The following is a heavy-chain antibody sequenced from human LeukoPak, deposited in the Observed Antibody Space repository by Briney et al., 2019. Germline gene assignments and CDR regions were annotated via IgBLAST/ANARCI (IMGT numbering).Heavy chain of an antibody. J-gene: IGHJ4*02. CDR2: IIPIFGTT. Sequence: GASVKVSCKASRGTFSSYAINWVRQAPGQGLKWMGGIIPIFGTTNYAQRFQGRVTITADESTSTAYMELSSLRSEDTAVYYCARRVLRRGYSGYGGLDYWGQGTLVTVSS. D-gene: IGHD5-12*01. CDR3: ARRVLRRGYSGYGGLDY. CDR1: RGTFSSYA. V-gene: IGHV1-69*13.